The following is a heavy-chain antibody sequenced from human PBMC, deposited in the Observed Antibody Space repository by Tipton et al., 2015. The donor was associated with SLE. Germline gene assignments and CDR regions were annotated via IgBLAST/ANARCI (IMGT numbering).Heavy chain of an antibody. CDR3: AKDRAIGGRYDELEDIDY. CDR2: ISHDGSKE. J-gene: IGHJ4*02. CDR1: GFTFSSHG. D-gene: IGHD1-26*01. Sequence: RSLRLSCAASGFTFSSHGMHWVRQAPGKGLEWVAVISHDGSKEYYADSVKGRFTISRDNAKNTLYLQMNSLRVDDTAVYFCAKDRAIGGRYDELEDIDYWGQGTLVTVSS. V-gene: IGHV3-30*18.